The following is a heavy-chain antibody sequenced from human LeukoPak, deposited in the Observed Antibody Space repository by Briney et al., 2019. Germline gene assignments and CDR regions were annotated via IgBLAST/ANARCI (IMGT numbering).Heavy chain of an antibody. CDR1: GFTFSDYY. CDR3: ARRDTESYYYYMDV. Sequence: GGSLRLSCAASGFTFSDYYKSWVRQAPGKGLEWIACISFSSGTVFYADSVKGRFTISRDNAKNSLYLQMNSLRVEDTAVYYCARRDTESYYYYMDVWGKGTTVTVSS. CDR2: ISFSSGTV. V-gene: IGHV3-11*04. J-gene: IGHJ6*03.